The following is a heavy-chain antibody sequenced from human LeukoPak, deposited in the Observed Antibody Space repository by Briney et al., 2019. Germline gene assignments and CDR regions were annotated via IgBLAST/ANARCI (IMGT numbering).Heavy chain of an antibody. CDR2: INSDGSTT. Sequence: GGSLRLSCAASGFTFSYYWMHWVRQAPGKGLVWVSRINSDGSTTGYADSVKGRFTISRDNAKNTLYLQMNSLRAEDTAVYYCARPGIAVAGDYWGQGTPVTVSS. CDR3: ARPGIAVAGDY. D-gene: IGHD6-19*01. V-gene: IGHV3-74*01. CDR1: GFTFSYYW. J-gene: IGHJ4*02.